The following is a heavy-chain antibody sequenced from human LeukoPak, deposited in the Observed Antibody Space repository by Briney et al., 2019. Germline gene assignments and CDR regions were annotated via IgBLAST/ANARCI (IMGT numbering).Heavy chain of an antibody. CDR2: INQDGSEK. CDR1: VFPLSRYY. CDR3: ARGGYGAYMG. J-gene: IGHJ4*02. Sequence: GRTLRLSRAASVFPLSRYYMNWVRQAPGKGREGVANINQDGSEKYYVDSVKGRFTTSRDNAKNSLYLQMNTLRAEDTAVYYCARGGYGAYMGWGQGNLVTVSS. D-gene: IGHD4-17*01. V-gene: IGHV3-7*01.